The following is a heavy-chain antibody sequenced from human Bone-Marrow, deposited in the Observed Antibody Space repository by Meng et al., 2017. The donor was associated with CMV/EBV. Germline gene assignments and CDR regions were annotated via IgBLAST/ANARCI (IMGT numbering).Heavy chain of an antibody. Sequence: SLRLSCAASGFTFDDYAMHWVRQAPGKGLEWVSGISWNSGSIDYADSVKGRFTISRDNAKNSLYLQMNSLRAEDTAVYYCAREDDFWSGLDYWGQGTLVTVSS. J-gene: IGHJ4*02. V-gene: IGHV3-9*01. CDR2: ISWNSGSI. CDR3: AREDDFWSGLDY. CDR1: GFTFDDYA. D-gene: IGHD3-3*01.